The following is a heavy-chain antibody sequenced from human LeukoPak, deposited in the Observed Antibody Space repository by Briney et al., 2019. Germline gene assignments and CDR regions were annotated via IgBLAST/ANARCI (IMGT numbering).Heavy chain of an antibody. CDR3: AKPPPDSSSWLFDY. J-gene: IGHJ4*02. V-gene: IGHV3-23*01. CDR2: ITGSGGST. CDR1: GFTFSSYA. Sequence: GGSLRLSCAASGFTFSSYAMSWVRQAPGKGLEWVSTITGSGGSTYYADSVKGRFTISTDNSKNTLYLQMNSLRAEDTAVYYCAKPPPDSSSWLFDYWGQGTLVTVSS. D-gene: IGHD6-13*01.